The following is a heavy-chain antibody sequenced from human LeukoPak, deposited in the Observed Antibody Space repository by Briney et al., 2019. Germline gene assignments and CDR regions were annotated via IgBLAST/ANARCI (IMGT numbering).Heavy chain of an antibody. D-gene: IGHD3-10*01. J-gene: IGHJ4*02. CDR1: GFTFSSYG. CDR3: ARGYGSGSYNNFNH. Sequence: GGTLRLSCAASGFTFSSYGMSWVRQAPGKGLEWVSAISGSGGSTYYADSVKGRFTISRDNSKNTLYLQMNSLRAEDTAVYYCARGYGSGSYNNFNHWGQGILVTVSS. CDR2: ISGSGGST. V-gene: IGHV3-23*01.